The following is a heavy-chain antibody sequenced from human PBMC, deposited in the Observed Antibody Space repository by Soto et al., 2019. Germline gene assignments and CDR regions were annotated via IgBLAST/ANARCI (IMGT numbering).Heavy chain of an antibody. D-gene: IGHD3-10*01. CDR3: ARDVKALYYGSGSPVGYMDV. CDR1: GGSISSGGYY. CDR2: IYYSGST. Sequence: QVQLQESGPGLVKPSQTLSLTCTVSGGSISSGGYYWSWIRQHPGKGLEWIGYIYYSGSTYYNPSLKSRVTISVDTSKNQFSLKLSSVTAADTAVYYCARDVKALYYGSGSPVGYMDVWGKGTTVTVSS. J-gene: IGHJ6*03. V-gene: IGHV4-31*03.